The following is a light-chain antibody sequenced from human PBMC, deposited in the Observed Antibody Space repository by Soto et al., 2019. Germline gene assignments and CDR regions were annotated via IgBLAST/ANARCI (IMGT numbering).Light chain of an antibody. CDR3: QQRSDWPLT. J-gene: IGKJ4*01. CDR2: DAS. CDR1: QSVSSY. V-gene: IGKV3-11*01. Sequence: EIVLTQSPTTLSLSPGERATLSCRASQSVSSYFAWYQQKPGQAPRLLIYDASTRAAGIPARFSGSGSGTDFTLTISRLEPEDFAVYYCQQRSDWPLTLGGGTKVEIK.